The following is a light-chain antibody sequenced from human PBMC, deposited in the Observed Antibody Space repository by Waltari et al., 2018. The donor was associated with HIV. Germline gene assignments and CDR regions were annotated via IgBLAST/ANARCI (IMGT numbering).Light chain of an antibody. Sequence: EIVLTQSPGILSLSPGARATLSCRASQSVSSNYLAWYQQKPGRAPRLLIFDASTRASGIPDRFSGSGSGTDFTLTISRLEPEDFAVYYCQQYGNSPVYTFGQGTKLEIK. CDR1: QSVSSNY. J-gene: IGKJ2*01. CDR3: QQYGNSPVYT. CDR2: DAS. V-gene: IGKV3-20*01.